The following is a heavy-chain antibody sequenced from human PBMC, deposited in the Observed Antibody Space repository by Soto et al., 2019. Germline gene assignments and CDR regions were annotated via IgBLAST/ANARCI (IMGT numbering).Heavy chain of an antibody. D-gene: IGHD5-18*01. CDR3: ARGMDRAKTGY. V-gene: IGHV4-34*01. Sequence: SETLSLTCAVYGGSFSGYYWSWIRQPPGKGLEWIGEIHPSGSAKYNTSLESRVTMAADTSKNQFSLKLNSVTAADTAVYYCARGMDRAKTGYWGQGTLVTVSS. CDR2: IHPSGSA. J-gene: IGHJ4*02. CDR1: GGSFSGYY.